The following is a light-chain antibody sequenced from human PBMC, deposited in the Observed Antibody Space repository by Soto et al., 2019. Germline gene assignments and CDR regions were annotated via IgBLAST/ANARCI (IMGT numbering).Light chain of an antibody. J-gene: IGKJ2*01. CDR3: QQTYSTPHT. CDR1: QTITTY. V-gene: IGKV1-39*01. Sequence: DIQMTQSPSSLSASVGDRVTITCRASQTITTYLNWYHQRPGKAPKLLIFAASSLQSGVPSRFSGSGSGTDFTHTISSLQPEDFATYYCQQTYSTPHTFGQGTKLEIK. CDR2: AAS.